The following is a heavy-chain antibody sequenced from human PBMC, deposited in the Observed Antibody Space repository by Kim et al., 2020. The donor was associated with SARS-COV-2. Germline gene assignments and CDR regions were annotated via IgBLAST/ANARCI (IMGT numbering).Heavy chain of an antibody. J-gene: IGHJ4*02. CDR1: GYSFTSYW. D-gene: IGHD3-10*01. CDR2: IYPGDSDT. Sequence: GESLKISCKGSGYSFTSYWIGWVRQMPGKGLEWMGIIYPGDSDTRYSPSFQGQVTISADKSISTAYLQWSSLKASDTAMYYCASGSYYYGSGTQYYFDYWGQGTLVTVSS. V-gene: IGHV5-51*01. CDR3: ASGSYYYGSGTQYYFDY.